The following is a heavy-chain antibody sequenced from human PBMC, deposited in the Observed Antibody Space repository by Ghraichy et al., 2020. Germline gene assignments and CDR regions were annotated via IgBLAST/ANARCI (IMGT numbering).Heavy chain of an antibody. CDR2: IIPILGIA. D-gene: IGHD4-17*01. CDR3: ARGWSHGDYACLVI. CDR1: GGTFSSYA. J-gene: IGHJ4*02. Sequence: SVKVSCKASGGTFSSYAISWVRQAPGQGLEWMGRIIPILGIANYAQKFQGRVTITADKSTSTAYMELSSLRSEDTAVYYCARGWSHGDYACLVIWGQGTLVTVSS. V-gene: IGHV1-69*04.